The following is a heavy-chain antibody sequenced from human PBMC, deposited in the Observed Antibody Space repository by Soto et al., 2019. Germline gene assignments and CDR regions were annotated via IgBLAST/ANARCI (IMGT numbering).Heavy chain of an antibody. J-gene: IGHJ5*02. D-gene: IGHD6-13*01. CDR3: AKGRSSWYINWFDP. Sequence: PGGSLRLSCAASGFTFSSYAMSWVRQAPGKGLEWVSGISGSGGSTDYADSVKGRFTISRDNSKNSLYLQMNSLRAEDTALYYCAKGRSSWYINWFDPWGQGTLVTVSS. CDR2: ISGSGGST. CDR1: GFTFSSYA. V-gene: IGHV3-23*01.